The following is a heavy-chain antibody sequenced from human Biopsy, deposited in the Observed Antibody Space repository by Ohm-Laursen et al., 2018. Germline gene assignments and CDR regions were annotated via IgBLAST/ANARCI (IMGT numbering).Heavy chain of an antibody. Sequence: SQTLSLTCPVSGGSISSGGSYWSWIRQRPGKGLEWIGYIFNSANTYYNPSLKNLITISGDTSKNQFSLKLNSVTAADTAAYYCARGDYFDSNGYFWFDPWGQGTLVTVSS. J-gene: IGHJ5*02. V-gene: IGHV4-31*01. D-gene: IGHD3-22*01. CDR2: IFNSANT. CDR3: ARGDYFDSNGYFWFDP. CDR1: GGSISSGGSY.